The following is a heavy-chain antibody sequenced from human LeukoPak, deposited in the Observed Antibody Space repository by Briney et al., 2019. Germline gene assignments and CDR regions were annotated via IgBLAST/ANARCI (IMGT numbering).Heavy chain of an antibody. D-gene: IGHD2-15*01. CDR1: GASFNEYS. CDR3: ATYCSGGSCYQKLDY. CDR2: ISSSGSTI. J-gene: IGHJ4*02. Sequence: LSLTCAVFGASFNEYSWNWIRQSPGKGLEWVSYISSSGSTIYYADSVKGRFTISRDNAKNSLYLQMNSLRAEDTAVYYCATYCSGGSCYQKLDYWGQGTLVTVSS. V-gene: IGHV3-11*04.